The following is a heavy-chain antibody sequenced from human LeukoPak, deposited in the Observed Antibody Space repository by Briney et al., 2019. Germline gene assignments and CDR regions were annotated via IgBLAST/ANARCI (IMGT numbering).Heavy chain of an antibody. CDR2: INHSGST. J-gene: IGHJ4*02. Sequence: PSETLSLTCAVYGGSFSGYYWSWIRQPPGKGLEWIGEINHSGSTNYNPSLKSRVTISVDTSKNQFSLKLSSVTAVDTVVYYCARGTYYYDSSGYYLIDYWGQGTLVTVSS. V-gene: IGHV4-34*01. CDR3: ARGTYYYDSSGYYLIDY. CDR1: GGSFSGYY. D-gene: IGHD3-22*01.